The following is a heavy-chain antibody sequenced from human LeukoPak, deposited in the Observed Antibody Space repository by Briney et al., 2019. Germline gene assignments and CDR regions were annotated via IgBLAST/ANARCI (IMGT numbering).Heavy chain of an antibody. Sequence: GRSLRLSCTTSGFTFGDYSMSWFRQAPGKGLEWVGFIRSNGYGGTAEYAASVKGRFTISRDDSNSIAYLQMDSLKTEDTAVYYCTREIRYFDWFQADYWGQGTLVTVSS. D-gene: IGHD3-9*01. V-gene: IGHV3-49*03. CDR1: GFTFGDYS. CDR2: IRSNGYGGTA. CDR3: TREIRYFDWFQADY. J-gene: IGHJ4*02.